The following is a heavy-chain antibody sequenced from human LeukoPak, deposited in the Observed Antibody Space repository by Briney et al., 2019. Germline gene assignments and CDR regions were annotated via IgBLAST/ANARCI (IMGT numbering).Heavy chain of an antibody. CDR2: IYSGGGT. D-gene: IGHD3-3*01. Sequence: GGSLRLYCAAFGFSVSGNYMGWVRRAPGQGLEWVSIIYSGGGTYYADSVKGRFTISRENSKNTVYLQMNSLRAEDRPVYYCAARRPSECWGQGTLVTVSS. J-gene: IGHJ4*02. CDR1: GFSVSGNY. CDR3: AARRPSEC. V-gene: IGHV3-53*01.